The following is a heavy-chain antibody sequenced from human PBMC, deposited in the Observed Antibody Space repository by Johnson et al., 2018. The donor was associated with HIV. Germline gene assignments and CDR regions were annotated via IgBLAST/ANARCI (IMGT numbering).Heavy chain of an antibody. V-gene: IGHV3-48*01. D-gene: IGHD1-1*01. CDR1: QFTFSSYY. J-gene: IGHJ3*02. CDR2: ISSSGSTI. Sequence: VQLMESGGGLAKPAWSPRLSCAASQFTFSSYYMNCVRQAPGNGLEWVSYISSSGSTIYYADSVKGRFTISRDNSKNTLYLQMNSLRAEDTAVYYCARVPSGTPSSIWGQGTMVTVSS. CDR3: ARVPSGTPSSI.